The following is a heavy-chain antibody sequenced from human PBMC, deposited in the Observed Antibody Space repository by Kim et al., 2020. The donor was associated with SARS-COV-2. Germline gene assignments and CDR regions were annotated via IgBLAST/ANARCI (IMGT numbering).Heavy chain of an antibody. CDR3: ARDQGNHYDSSGYYWRAYAFDI. CDR1: GGSISSSNW. Sequence: SETLSLTCAVSGGSISSSNWWSWVRQPPGKGLEWIGEIYHSGSTNYNPSLKSRVTISVDKSKNQFSLKLSSVTAADTAVYYCARDQGNHYDSSGYYWRAYAFDIWGQGTMVTVSS. D-gene: IGHD3-22*01. CDR2: IYHSGST. V-gene: IGHV4-4*02. J-gene: IGHJ3*02.